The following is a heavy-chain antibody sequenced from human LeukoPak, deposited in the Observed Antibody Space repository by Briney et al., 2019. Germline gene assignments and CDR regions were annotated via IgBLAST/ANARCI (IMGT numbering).Heavy chain of an antibody. V-gene: IGHV5-51*01. D-gene: IGHD1-26*01. J-gene: IGHJ4*02. CDR2: IYPSDSDT. CDR3: ARPLEGIVGARGFDY. CDR1: EYSFTTYW. Sequence: GESLKISCQGSEYSFTTYWNAWLRQMPGKGLEWMGMIYPSDSDTRYNPYFQSQVTISADKSIKTAYLQWSSLKASETDMYYWARPLEGIVGARGFDYWGQGTLVTVSS.